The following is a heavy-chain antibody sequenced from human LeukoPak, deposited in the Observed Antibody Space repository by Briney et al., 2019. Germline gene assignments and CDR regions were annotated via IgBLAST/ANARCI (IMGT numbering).Heavy chain of an antibody. CDR3: ARGGPTWRPYYFGY. J-gene: IGHJ4*02. CDR1: GFTFSDCG. Sequence: QSGGSLRLSCAASGFTFSDCGMHWVRQAPGKGLEWVAVIWFDGSNQYQTDSVKGRFTVSRDNSKNMLYLEMNRLRAEDTAMYYCARGGPTWRPYYFGYWGQGTLVTVSS. V-gene: IGHV3-33*01. D-gene: IGHD3-10*01. CDR2: IWFDGSNQ.